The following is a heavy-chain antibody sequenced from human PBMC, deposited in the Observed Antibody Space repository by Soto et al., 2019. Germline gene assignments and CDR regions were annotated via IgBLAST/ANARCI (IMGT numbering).Heavy chain of an antibody. D-gene: IGHD3-10*01. CDR1: GFTFSSYA. CDR3: AKESSASRVSYYYAMDV. CDR2: ISGSGGST. V-gene: IGHV3-23*01. J-gene: IGHJ6*02. Sequence: PGGSLRLSCAASGFTFSSYAMSWVRQAPGKGLEWVSAISGSGGSTYYADSVKGRFTISRDNSKNTLYLQMNSLRAEDTGVYYCAKESSASRVSYYYAMDVWGQGTTVTVSS.